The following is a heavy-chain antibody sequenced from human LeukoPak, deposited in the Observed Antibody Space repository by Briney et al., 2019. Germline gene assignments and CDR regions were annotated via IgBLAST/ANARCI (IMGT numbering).Heavy chain of an antibody. CDR1: GFTFSSYA. Sequence: GGSLRLSCAASGFTFSSYAMSWVRQAPGKGLEWVSIISESGDSTYYPDSVKGRFTISRDNFKNTLYLQMNSLRAEDTAVYYCAKFVNYGNYYYYYYMDVWGKGTTVTVSS. J-gene: IGHJ6*03. CDR2: ISESGDST. D-gene: IGHD3-10*01. CDR3: AKFVNYGNYYYYYYMDV. V-gene: IGHV3-23*01.